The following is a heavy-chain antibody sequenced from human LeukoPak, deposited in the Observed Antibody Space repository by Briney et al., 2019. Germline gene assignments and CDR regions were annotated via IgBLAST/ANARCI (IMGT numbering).Heavy chain of an antibody. D-gene: IGHD6-13*01. CDR2: ISGSGGST. CDR3: AKDGGSSWTLYYFDY. V-gene: IGHV3-23*01. Sequence: GGSLSLSCAASGFPFSSYSMNWVRQAPGKGLEWVSAISGSGGSTYYADSVKGRFTISRDNSKNTLYLQMNSLRAEDTAVYYCAKDGGSSWTLYYFDYWGQGTLVTVSS. CDR1: GFPFSSYS. J-gene: IGHJ4*02.